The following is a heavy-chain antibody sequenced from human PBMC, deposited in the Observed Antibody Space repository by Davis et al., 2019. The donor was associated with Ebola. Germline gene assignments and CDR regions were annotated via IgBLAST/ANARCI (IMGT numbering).Heavy chain of an antibody. CDR3: ARSIRELLTFDY. V-gene: IGHV1-3*01. CDR2: IIAGNGNT. D-gene: IGHD1-26*01. CDR1: GYTFTSYA. J-gene: IGHJ4*02. Sequence: ASVKVSCKASGYTFTSYAMHWVRQAPGQRLEWMGWIIAGNGNTKYSQKFQGRVTITRDTSASTAYMELSSLRSEDTAVYYCARSIRELLTFDYWGQGTLVTVSS.